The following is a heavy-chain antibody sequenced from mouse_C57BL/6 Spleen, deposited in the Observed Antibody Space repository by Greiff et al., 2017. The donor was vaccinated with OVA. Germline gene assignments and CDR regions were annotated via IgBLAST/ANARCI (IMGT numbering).Heavy chain of an antibody. Sequence: EVMLVESGGGLVKPGGSLKLSCAASGFTFSSYAMSWVRQTPEKRLEWVATISDGGSYTYYPDNVKGRFTISRDNAKNNLYLQMSHLKSEDTAMYYCARESLLSSYFDYWGQGTTLTVSS. CDR1: GFTFSSYA. CDR2: ISDGGSYT. D-gene: IGHD6-1*01. CDR3: ARESLLSSYFDY. J-gene: IGHJ2*01. V-gene: IGHV5-4*01.